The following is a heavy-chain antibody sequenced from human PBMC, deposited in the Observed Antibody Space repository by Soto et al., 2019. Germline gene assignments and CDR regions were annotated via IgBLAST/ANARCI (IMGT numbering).Heavy chain of an antibody. CDR1: GATFSSYA. D-gene: IGHD6-13*01. V-gene: IGHV1-69*01. CDR3: ARNIDTYRSTKGGWHY. Sequence: QVQLVQSGAEVKKPGSSVKVSCKASGATFSSYAISWVRQAPGQGLEWMGGIIPNFGTANYAQKFQGRVTITADESTSTAYMELSSLRSEETAVYYCARNIDTYRSTKGGWHYWGQGTLVTVSS. J-gene: IGHJ4*02. CDR2: IIPNFGTA.